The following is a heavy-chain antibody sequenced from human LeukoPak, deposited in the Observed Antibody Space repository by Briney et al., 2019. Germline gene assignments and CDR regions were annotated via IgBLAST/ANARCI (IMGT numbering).Heavy chain of an antibody. D-gene: IGHD2-15*01. J-gene: IGHJ4*02. Sequence: GESLKISCKGSGYRFTSYWIGWVRQMPGKGLDWMGIIYPGDSDVRYNPSFQGQVTISADKSINTAYLQWSSLEASDTAMYYCARLYRYCSGGDCYPYYFDNWGQGTLVTVSS. CDR3: ARLYRYCSGGDCYPYYFDN. CDR1: GYRFTSYW. V-gene: IGHV5-51*01. CDR2: IYPGDSDV.